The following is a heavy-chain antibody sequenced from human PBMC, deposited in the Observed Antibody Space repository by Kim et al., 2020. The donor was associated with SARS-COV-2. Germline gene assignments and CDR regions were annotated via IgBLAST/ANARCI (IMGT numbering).Heavy chain of an antibody. D-gene: IGHD2-21*02. V-gene: IGHV3-30-3*01. Sequence: GGSLRLSCAASGFTFSSYAMHWVSQAPGKGLEWVAVISYDGSNKYYADSVKGRFTISRDNSKNTLYLQMNSLRAEDTAVYYCERTGDRSPYYYYMDVWGKGTTLTVSS. CDR2: ISYDGSNK. CDR3: ERTGDRSPYYYYMDV. CDR1: GFTFSSYA. J-gene: IGHJ6*03.